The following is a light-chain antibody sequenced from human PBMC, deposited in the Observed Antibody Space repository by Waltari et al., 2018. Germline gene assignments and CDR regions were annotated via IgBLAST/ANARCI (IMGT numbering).Light chain of an antibody. Sequence: EIVLTQSPAIVSLSPGERATLSCRASQSVSFFLAWYQQKPGQGPRLLIFDTSNRATDNPARFSGGGSGTDFTLTISSLEPEDFATYYCQQRYSWPLTFGGGTKVEIK. V-gene: IGKV3-11*01. CDR2: DTS. J-gene: IGKJ4*01. CDR3: QQRYSWPLT. CDR1: QSVSFF.